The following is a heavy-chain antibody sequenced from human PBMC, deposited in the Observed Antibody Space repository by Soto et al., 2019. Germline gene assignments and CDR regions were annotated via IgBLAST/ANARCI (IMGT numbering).Heavy chain of an antibody. CDR1: GGSISSGGYY. CDR2: IYYSGST. CDR3: ARSCITIFGVVSYFDY. D-gene: IGHD3-3*01. Sequence: PSETLSLTCTVSGGSISSGGYYWSWIRQHPGKGLEWIGYIYYSGSTYYNPSLKSRVTISVDTSKNQFSLKLSSVTAADTAVYYCARSCITIFGVVSYFDYWGQGTLVTVSS. V-gene: IGHV4-31*03. J-gene: IGHJ4*02.